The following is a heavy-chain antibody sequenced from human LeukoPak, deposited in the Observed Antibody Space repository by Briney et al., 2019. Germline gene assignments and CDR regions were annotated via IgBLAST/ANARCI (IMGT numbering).Heavy chain of an antibody. D-gene: IGHD5-18*01. CDR1: GFTVSSNY. Sequence: GSLRLSCAASGFTVSSNYMSWVRQVPGKGLEWVSVIYSGGSTYYADSVKVRFTISRHNSKNTLYLQMNSLRAEDPAVYYCARDLLVDTTTKSGGRVDYYCYGMDVWGQGTTVTVSS. CDR3: ARDLLVDTTTKSGGRVDYYCYGMDV. CDR2: IYSGGST. V-gene: IGHV3-53*04. J-gene: IGHJ6*02.